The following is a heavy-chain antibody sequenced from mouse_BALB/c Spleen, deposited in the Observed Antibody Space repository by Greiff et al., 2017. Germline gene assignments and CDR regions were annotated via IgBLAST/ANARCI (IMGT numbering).Heavy chain of an antibody. CDR3: AREGLLPFAY. CDR1: GYTFTDYN. D-gene: IGHD2-3*01. Sequence: VQLKQSGPELVKPGASVKISCKASGYTFTDYNMHWVKQSHGKSLEWIGYIYPYNGGTGYNQKFKSKATLTVDNSSSTAYMELRSLTSEDSAVYYCAREGLLPFAYWGQGTLVTVSA. J-gene: IGHJ3*01. CDR2: IYPYNGGT. V-gene: IGHV1S29*02.